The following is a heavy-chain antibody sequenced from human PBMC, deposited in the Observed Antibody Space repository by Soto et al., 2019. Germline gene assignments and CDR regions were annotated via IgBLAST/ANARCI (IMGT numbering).Heavy chain of an antibody. J-gene: IGHJ4*02. CDR3: ARVFERVVGGVIVPSFDY. Sequence: GGSLRLSCAASGFTFSSYSMNWVRQAPGKGLEWVSSISSSSSYIYYADSVKGRFTISRDNAKNSLYLQMNSLRAEDTAVYYCARVFERVVGGVIVPSFDYWGQGTLVTVSS. D-gene: IGHD3-16*02. CDR1: GFTFSSYS. CDR2: ISSSSSYI. V-gene: IGHV3-21*01.